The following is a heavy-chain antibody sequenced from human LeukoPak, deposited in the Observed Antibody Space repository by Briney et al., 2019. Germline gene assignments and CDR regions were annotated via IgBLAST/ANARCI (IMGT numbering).Heavy chain of an antibody. Sequence: NASETLSLTCAVYGGSFSGYYWSWIRQPPRKGLKWIGYIYYSGSTYYNPSLESRVTISVDTSKNQFSLKLSSVTAADTAVYYCARVEGGSSIFDYWGQGTLVTVSS. CDR1: GGSFSGYY. D-gene: IGHD1-26*01. V-gene: IGHV4-59*06. CDR3: ARVEGGSSIFDY. CDR2: IYYSGST. J-gene: IGHJ4*02.